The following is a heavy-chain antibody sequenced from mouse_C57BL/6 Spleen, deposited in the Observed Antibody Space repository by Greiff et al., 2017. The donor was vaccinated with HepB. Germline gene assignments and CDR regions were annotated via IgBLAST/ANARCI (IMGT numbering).Heavy chain of an antibody. D-gene: IGHD2-10*02. CDR1: GFNIKDDY. Sequence: VQLQQSGAELVRPGASVKLSCPASGFNIKDDYMHWVKQRPEQGLEWIGWIDPENGDTEYASKFQGKATITSNTSSNTAYLQLSSLTSEDTAVYYCTTYGNYGDAYWGQGTLVTVSA. J-gene: IGHJ3*01. CDR2: IDPENGDT. V-gene: IGHV14-4*01. CDR3: TTYGNYGDAY.